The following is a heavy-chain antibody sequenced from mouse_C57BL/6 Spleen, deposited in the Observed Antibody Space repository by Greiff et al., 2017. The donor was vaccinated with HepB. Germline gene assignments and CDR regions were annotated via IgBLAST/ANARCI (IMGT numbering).Heavy chain of an antibody. Sequence: QVQLQQSGAELVKPGASVKISCKASGYAFSSYWMNWVKQRPGKGLEWIGQIYPGDGDTNYNGKFKGKATLTADKSSSTAYMQLSSLTSEDSAVYFCARGYDGYYPYYFDYWGQGTTLTVSS. CDR1: GYAFSSYW. CDR3: ARGYDGYYPYYFDY. D-gene: IGHD2-3*01. CDR2: IYPGDGDT. V-gene: IGHV1-80*01. J-gene: IGHJ2*01.